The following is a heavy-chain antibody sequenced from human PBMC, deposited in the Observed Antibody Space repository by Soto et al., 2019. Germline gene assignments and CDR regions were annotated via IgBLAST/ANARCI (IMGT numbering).Heavy chain of an antibody. Sequence: PSETLSLTCTVSGDSVTSGNYYWTWIRQPPGKGLEWVGHIYYSGSTNYSPSLKSRVTISLNTPNNQFSLKVTSVTAADTAVYYCAMIPIDTCMIYWFDPWGQGTLVTVPQ. CDR1: GDSVTSGNYY. J-gene: IGHJ5*01. D-gene: IGHD3-16*01. V-gene: IGHV4-61*01. CDR3: AMIPIDTCMIYWFDP. CDR2: IYYSGST.